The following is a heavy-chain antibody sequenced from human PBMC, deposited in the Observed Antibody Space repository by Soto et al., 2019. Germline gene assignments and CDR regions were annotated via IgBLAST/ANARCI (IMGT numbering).Heavy chain of an antibody. CDR3: ARGGNRKFDY. CDR2: LLYDGSNK. J-gene: IGHJ4*02. D-gene: IGHD1-26*01. V-gene: IGHV3-30-3*01. CDR1: GFTFSIYE. Sequence: QVQLVESGGGVVQPGRSLRLSCAASGFTFSIYEMHWFRQAPGKGLEWVAVLLYDGSNKCYADSVEGRFTISRDISKSTLYLQMDSLKTEDSAVYYCARGGNRKFDYWGRGTLVAVSS.